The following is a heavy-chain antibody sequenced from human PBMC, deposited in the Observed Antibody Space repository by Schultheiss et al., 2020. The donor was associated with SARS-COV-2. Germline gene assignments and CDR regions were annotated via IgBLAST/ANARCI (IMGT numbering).Heavy chain of an antibody. Sequence: GGSLRLSCDVSGFTFSSYWMHWVRQVPGKGLVWVARISSDGTVTSYADSVKGRFTISRDNAKNSLYLQMNTLRAEDTALYYCAKLTSGYLRYGYFDYWGQGTLVTVSS. J-gene: IGHJ4*02. V-gene: IGHV3-74*01. CDR3: AKLTSGYLRYGYFDY. D-gene: IGHD5-12*01. CDR1: GFTFSSYW. CDR2: ISSDGTVT.